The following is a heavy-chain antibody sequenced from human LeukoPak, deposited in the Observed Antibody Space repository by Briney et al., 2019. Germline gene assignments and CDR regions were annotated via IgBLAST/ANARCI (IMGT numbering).Heavy chain of an antibody. V-gene: IGHV4-4*07. J-gene: IGHJ5*02. D-gene: IGHD6-6*01. CDR2: IYTSGST. CDR1: GGSISSYY. CDR3: ARGRVGMVIAARRSNWFDP. Sequence: PSETLSLTCTVSGGSISSYYWSWIRQPAGKGLEWIGRIYTSGSTNYNPSLKSRVTMSVDTSKNQFSLKLSSVTAADTAVYYCARGRVGMVIAARRSNWFDPWGQGTLVTVSS.